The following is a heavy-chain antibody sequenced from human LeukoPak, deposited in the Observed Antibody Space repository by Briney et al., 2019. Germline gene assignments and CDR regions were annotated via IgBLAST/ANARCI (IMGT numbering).Heavy chain of an antibody. CDR1: GGSISSYY. Sequence: PSETLSLTCTLSGGSISSYYWSRSRQPPGKGLEWIGYIYYSGSTSYNPSLKSRVIISVDTSKNQFSLKLSSVTAADTAVYYCARRSGCYYGIDVWGQGTTVTVSS. CDR3: ARRSGCYYGIDV. J-gene: IGHJ6*02. CDR2: IYYSGST. V-gene: IGHV4-59*08. D-gene: IGHD7-27*01.